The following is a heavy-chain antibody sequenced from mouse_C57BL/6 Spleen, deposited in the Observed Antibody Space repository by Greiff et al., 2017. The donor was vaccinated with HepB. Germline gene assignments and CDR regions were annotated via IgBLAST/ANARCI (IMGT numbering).Heavy chain of an antibody. CDR3: ARYDYDENWFAY. D-gene: IGHD2-4*01. Sequence: VKLVESGAELARPGASVKLSCKASGYTFTSYGISWVKQRTGQGLEWIGEIYPRSGNTYYNEKFKGKATLTADKSSSTAYMELRSLTSEDSAVYFCARYDYDENWFAYWGQGTLVTVSA. CDR2: IYPRSGNT. CDR1: GYTFTSYG. J-gene: IGHJ3*01. V-gene: IGHV1-81*01.